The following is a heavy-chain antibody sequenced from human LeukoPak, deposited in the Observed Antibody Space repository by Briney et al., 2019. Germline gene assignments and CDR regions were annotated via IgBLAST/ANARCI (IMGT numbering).Heavy chain of an antibody. D-gene: IGHD2-8*01. CDR1: GASIRSSAGYR. J-gene: IGHJ4*02. V-gene: IGHV4-39*07. CDR2: ISYDGRR. Sequence: SETLSLTCAVSGASIRSSAGYRWGWIRQLPGKGLEWIGQISYDGRREYNPSLRSRVTISLDTSKNQFSLKMTFVTAADAAVFYCARLHPNGPDEYWGRGTLVTVSS. CDR3: ARLHPNGPDEY.